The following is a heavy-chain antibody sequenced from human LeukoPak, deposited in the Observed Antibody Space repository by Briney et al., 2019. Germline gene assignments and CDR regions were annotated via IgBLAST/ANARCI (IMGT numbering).Heavy chain of an antibody. CDR2: IYYSGST. J-gene: IGHJ6*03. D-gene: IGHD3-10*01. CDR3: ARGRRYYYGSGSHHYYYMDV. Sequence: SETLSLTCTVSGGSISSYYWSWIRQPPGKGLEWIGYIYYSGSTNYNPSLKSRVTMSVDTSKNQFSLKLSSVTAADTAVYYCARGRRYYYGSGSHHYYYMDVWGKGTTVTVSS. CDR1: GGSISSYY. V-gene: IGHV4-59*12.